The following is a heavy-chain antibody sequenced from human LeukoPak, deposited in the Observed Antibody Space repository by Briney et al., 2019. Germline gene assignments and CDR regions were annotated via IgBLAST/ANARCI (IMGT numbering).Heavy chain of an antibody. CDR1: GFTFSNAW. J-gene: IGHJ4*02. CDR3: TTVLVGAKIGDRNIARKDY. CDR2: IKSKTDGGTT. V-gene: IGHV3-15*01. Sequence: GGSLRLSCAASGFTFSNAWMSWVRQAPGKGLEWVGRIKSKTDGGTTDYAAPVKGRFTISRDDSKNTLYLQMNSLKTEDTAVYYCTTVLVGAKIGDRNIARKDYWGQGTLVTVSS. D-gene: IGHD1-26*01.